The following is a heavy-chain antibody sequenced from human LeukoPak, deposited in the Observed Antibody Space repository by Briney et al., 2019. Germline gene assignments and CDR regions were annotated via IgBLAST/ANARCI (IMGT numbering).Heavy chain of an antibody. D-gene: IGHD2-15*01. J-gene: IGHJ4*02. V-gene: IGHV4-30-4*01. CDR3: ARVDCSGGSCLNTFDY. CDR1: GGSISSGDYY. CDR2: IYYSGST. Sequence: SETLSLTCTVSGGSISSGDYYWSWIRQPPGKGLEWIGYIYYSGSTYYNPSLKSRVTISVDTSKNQFSLKLSSVTAADTAVYYCARVDCSGGSCLNTFDYWGQGTLVTVSS.